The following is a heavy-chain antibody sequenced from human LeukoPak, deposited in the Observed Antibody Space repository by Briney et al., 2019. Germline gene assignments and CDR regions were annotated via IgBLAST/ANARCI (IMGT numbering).Heavy chain of an antibody. CDR1: GGSISSSSYY. D-gene: IGHD3-16*01. CDR2: IYYSGST. CDR3: ARGGLGELFLYYYYMDV. V-gene: IGHV4-39*07. Sequence: SETLSLTCTVSGGSISSSSYYWGWIRQPPGKGLEWIGSIYYSGSTYYNPSLKSRVTISVDTSKNQFSLKLSSVTAADTAVYYCARGGLGELFLYYYYMDVWGKGTTVTVSS. J-gene: IGHJ6*03.